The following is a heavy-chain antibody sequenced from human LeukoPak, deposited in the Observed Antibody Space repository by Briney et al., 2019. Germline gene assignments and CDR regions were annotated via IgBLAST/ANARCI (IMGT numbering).Heavy chain of an antibody. V-gene: IGHV4-59*01. CDR3: ARESSWGNFDY. J-gene: IGHJ4*02. Sequence: PSETLSLTCTVYGGSFSGYCWSWIRQPPGKGLEWIGYIYYSGSTNYNPSLKSRVTISVDTSKNQFSLKLSYVTAADTAVYFCARESSWGNFDYWGQGTLVTVSS. CDR2: IYYSGST. CDR1: GGSFSGYC. D-gene: IGHD7-27*01.